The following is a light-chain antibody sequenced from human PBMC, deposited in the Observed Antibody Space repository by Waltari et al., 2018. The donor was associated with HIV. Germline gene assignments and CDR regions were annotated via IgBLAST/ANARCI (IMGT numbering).Light chain of an antibody. CDR3: GTWDSSLNAWV. CDR1: SSNIGNNY. J-gene: IGLJ3*02. Sequence: QSVLTQPPSVSAAPGQKVTIPCSGSSSNIGNNYVSWYQQLPGTAPKLLIYDKNKRPAGMPDRFSGSKSGTSATLGITGLQTGDEADYYCGTWDSSLNAWVFGGGTKLTVL. CDR2: DKN. V-gene: IGLV1-51*01.